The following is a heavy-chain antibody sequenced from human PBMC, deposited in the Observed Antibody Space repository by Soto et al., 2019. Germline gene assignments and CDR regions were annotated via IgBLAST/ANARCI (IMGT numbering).Heavy chain of an antibody. CDR1: GFTFGSYG. J-gene: IGHJ3*02. V-gene: IGHV3-33*01. D-gene: IGHD6-13*01. CDR2: IWYDGSNK. Sequence: PGGSLRLSCAASGFTFGSYGMHWVRQAQGKGLEWVAVIWYDGSNKYYADSVKGRFTISRDNSKNTLYLQMNSLRAEDTAVYYCARSGIASTIDAFDIWGQGTMVTVSS. CDR3: ARSGIASTIDAFDI.